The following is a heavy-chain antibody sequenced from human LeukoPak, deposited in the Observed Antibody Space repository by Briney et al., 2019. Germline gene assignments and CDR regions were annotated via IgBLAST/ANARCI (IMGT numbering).Heavy chain of an antibody. CDR3: ARGRFGSGQYFQH. CDR2: ISSSSSYI. CDR1: GFTFSSYS. V-gene: IGHV3-21*01. D-gene: IGHD6-19*01. Sequence: GGSLRLSCAASGFTFSSYSMNWVRQAPGKGLEWVSSISSSSSYIYYADSVKGRFTISRDNATNSLYLQMNSLRAEDTAVYYCARGRFGSGQYFQHWGQGTLVTVSS. J-gene: IGHJ1*01.